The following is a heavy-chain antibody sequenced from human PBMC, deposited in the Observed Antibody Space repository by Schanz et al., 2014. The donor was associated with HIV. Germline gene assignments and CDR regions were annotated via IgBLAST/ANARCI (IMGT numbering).Heavy chain of an antibody. V-gene: IGHV1-18*01. J-gene: IGHJ3*02. CDR1: GGTFRSFA. D-gene: IGHD4-17*01. Sequence: QVQLVQSGTEVTKPGSSVKVSCKPSGGTFRSFAISWVRQAPGQGLEWMGWISTSNGNTNYAQKFQGRVTMTTDTSTSTAYMELRSLRSDDTAVYYCARGERTVHDAFDIWGQGTMVTVSS. CDR2: ISTSNGNT. CDR3: ARGERTVHDAFDI.